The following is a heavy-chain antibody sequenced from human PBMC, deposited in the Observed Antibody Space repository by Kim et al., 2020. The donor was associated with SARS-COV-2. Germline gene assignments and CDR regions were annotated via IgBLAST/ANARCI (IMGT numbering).Heavy chain of an antibody. Sequence: DSVKGRITISRDNTKNSLYLQMNSLRPEDAALYYCARDPECYTWTGVFDSWGQGTLVTVSS. D-gene: IGHD1-1*01. J-gene: IGHJ4*02. CDR3: ARDPECYTWTGVFDS. V-gene: IGHV3-43*01.